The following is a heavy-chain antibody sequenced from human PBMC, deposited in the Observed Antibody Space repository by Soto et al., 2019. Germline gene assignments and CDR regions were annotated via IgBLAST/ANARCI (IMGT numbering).Heavy chain of an antibody. Sequence: EVQLVGSGGGLVQPGGSLSLSCVAYGFTCSEYYMDWVRQAPGKGLEWVARSRKKDDSYTTEYAASVKGRLTISRDDSKNSLYLQMNALKTDDTAIYYCARSGRDYSGHQNVAYWGQGTLVTVSS. CDR2: SRKKDDSYTT. J-gene: IGHJ4*02. CDR3: ARSGRDYSGHQNVAY. V-gene: IGHV3-72*01. D-gene: IGHD2-15*01. CDR1: GFTCSEYY.